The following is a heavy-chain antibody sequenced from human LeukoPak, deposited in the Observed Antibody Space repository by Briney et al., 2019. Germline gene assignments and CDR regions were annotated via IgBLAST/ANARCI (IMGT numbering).Heavy chain of an antibody. CDR3: ARGGAVAGYDY. V-gene: IGHV1-18*04. J-gene: IGHJ4*02. CDR1: GYTFTSHD. CDR2: ISGYNGNT. Sequence: GASVKVSCKTSGYTFTSHDISWVRQAPGQGLAWVGWISGYNGNTNYARKFQGRVTVTTDTSTNTAYMDLRSLISDDTAVYYCARGGAVAGYDYWGQGTLVTVSS. D-gene: IGHD6-19*01.